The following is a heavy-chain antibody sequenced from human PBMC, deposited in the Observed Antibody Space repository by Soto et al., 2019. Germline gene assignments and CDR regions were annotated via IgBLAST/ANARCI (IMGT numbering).Heavy chain of an antibody. D-gene: IGHD1-7*01. CDR2: IYTSGST. J-gene: IGHJ3*02. CDR3: ARVGKLELQGGAFDI. Sequence: SETLSLTCTVSGGSLGSYYWSWIRQPAGKGLEWIGRIYTSGSTNYNPSLKSRVTMSVDTSKNQFSLKLSSVTAADTAVYYCARVGKLELQGGAFDIWGQGTMVTVSS. V-gene: IGHV4-4*07. CDR1: GGSLGSYY.